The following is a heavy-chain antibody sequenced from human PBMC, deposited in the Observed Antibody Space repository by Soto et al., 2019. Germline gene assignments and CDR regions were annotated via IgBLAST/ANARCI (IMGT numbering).Heavy chain of an antibody. CDR2: IIPILGIA. D-gene: IGHD3-3*01. CDR1: GGTFSSYT. V-gene: IGHV1-69*02. CDR3: ARAPEYYDFWSGYDFDY. J-gene: IGHJ4*02. Sequence: ASVKVSCKASGGTFSSYTISWVRQAPGQGLEWMGRIIPILGIANYAQKFQGRVTITADKSTSTAYMELSSLRSEDTAVYYCARAPEYYDFWSGYDFDYWGQGTLVTVS.